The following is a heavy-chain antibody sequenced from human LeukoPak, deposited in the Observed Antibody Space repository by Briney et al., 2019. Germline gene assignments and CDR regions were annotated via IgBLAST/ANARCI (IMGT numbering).Heavy chain of an antibody. CDR3: AKITTN. CDR2: ISGSGGSS. V-gene: IGHV3-23*01. D-gene: IGHD1-1*01. CDR1: GFTFSSSS. J-gene: IGHJ4*02. Sequence: AGGSLRLSCAASGFTFSSSSMSWVRQAPGKGLEWVSTISGSGGSSYYADSVKGRFTISRDDSKNTLYLQMHSLRAEDTAVYYCAKITTNWGQGTLVTVS.